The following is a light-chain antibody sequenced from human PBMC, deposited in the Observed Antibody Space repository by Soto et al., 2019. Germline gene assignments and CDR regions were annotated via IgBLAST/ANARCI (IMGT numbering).Light chain of an antibody. CDR1: QSLSSSF. CDR2: SSS. Sequence: IVLTQSPGTRSVSPGERAILSCRASQSLSSSFLAWYQQKPGQAPRLLIYSSSNRATGIPDRFSGGGSGTDCTLTISRLETADFAVYYCQQYGRSTLTFGGGTKVDIK. V-gene: IGKV3-20*01. CDR3: QQYGRSTLT. J-gene: IGKJ4*01.